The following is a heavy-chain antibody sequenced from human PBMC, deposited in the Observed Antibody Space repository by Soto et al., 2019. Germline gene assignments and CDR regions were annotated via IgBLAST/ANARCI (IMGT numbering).Heavy chain of an antibody. V-gene: IGHV3-30-3*01. CDR3: ARSGRGSGYYFDY. J-gene: IGHJ4*02. Sequence: QVQLVESGGGVVQPGRSLRLSCAASGFTFSSYAMHWVRQAPGKGLEWVAVISYDGSNKYYADSVKGRFTISRDNSKNTLYLQMNSLRADDTAVYYCARSGRGSGYYFDYWGQGTLVTVSS. CDR1: GFTFSSYA. D-gene: IGHD3-22*01. CDR2: ISYDGSNK.